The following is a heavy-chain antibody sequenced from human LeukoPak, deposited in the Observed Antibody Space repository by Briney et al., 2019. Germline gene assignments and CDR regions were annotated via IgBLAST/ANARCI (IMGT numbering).Heavy chain of an antibody. J-gene: IGHJ6*04. Sequence: ASETLSLTCTVSGDSLTSGSRYWSWIRQPAGKELEWIGHFYSSTRTTYNPSLESRVTISGDTAKNQFSLKLDSVTAADTAVYFCARCMSELDYGDYAYYYHMDVWGKGTTVTVSS. CDR3: ARCMSELDYGDYAYYYHMDV. CDR2: FYSSTRT. D-gene: IGHD4-17*01. CDR1: GDSLTSGSRY. V-gene: IGHV4-61*09.